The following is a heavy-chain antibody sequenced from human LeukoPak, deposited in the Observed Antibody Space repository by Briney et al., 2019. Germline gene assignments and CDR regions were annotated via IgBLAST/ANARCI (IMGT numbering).Heavy chain of an antibody. CDR1: GFSITSGYF. CDR3: ARDRSDAYYYMDV. J-gene: IGHJ6*03. Sequence: SETLSLTCSVSGFSITSGYFWGWIRQSPGKGLEWIGEINHSGSTNYNPSLKSRVTISVDTSKNQFSLKLSSVTAADTAVYYCARDRSDAYYYMDVWGKGTTVTVSS. V-gene: IGHV4-38-2*02. CDR2: INHSGST.